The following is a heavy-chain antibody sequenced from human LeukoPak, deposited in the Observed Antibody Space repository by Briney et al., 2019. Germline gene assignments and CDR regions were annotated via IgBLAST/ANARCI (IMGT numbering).Heavy chain of an antibody. D-gene: IGHD6-13*01. CDR3: AKGRAAAGFDY. J-gene: IGHJ4*02. CDR2: IYSGGST. Sequence: GGSLRLSCAASGFTFSSNYMSWVRQAPGKGLEWVSVIYSGGSTYYADSVKGRFTISRDNSKNTLYLQMNSLRAEDTAVYYCAKGRAAAGFDYWGQGTLVTVSS. CDR1: GFTFSSNY. V-gene: IGHV3-53*01.